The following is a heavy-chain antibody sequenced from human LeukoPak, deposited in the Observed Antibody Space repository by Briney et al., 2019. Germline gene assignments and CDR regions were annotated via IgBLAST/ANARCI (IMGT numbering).Heavy chain of an antibody. CDR2: THHSGST. CDR1: GYSISSGYY. D-gene: IGHD6-13*01. Sequence: SETLSLTCIVSGYSISSGYYWGWIRQPPGKGLEWIGNTHHSGSTYYNPSLKSRVTISVDTFKNQLSLKLSSVTAADTAVYYCARVAAGIGFFQHWGQGTLVTVSS. J-gene: IGHJ1*01. V-gene: IGHV4-38-2*02. CDR3: ARVAAGIGFFQH.